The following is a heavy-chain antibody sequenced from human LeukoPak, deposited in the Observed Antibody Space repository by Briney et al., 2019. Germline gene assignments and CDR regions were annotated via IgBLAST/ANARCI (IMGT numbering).Heavy chain of an antibody. D-gene: IGHD6-13*01. CDR2: IYHSGST. V-gene: IGHV4-59*08. CDR3: ARQSGAYSSSWYGAFDI. J-gene: IGHJ3*02. CDR1: GGSISNYY. Sequence: SETLSLTCSVSGGSISNYYWNWVRQTPGTGLEWIGYIYHSGSTYYNPSLKSRVTISLDTSKKQFSLKLSSVTAADTAVYYCARQSGAYSSSWYGAFDIWGQGTMVTVSS.